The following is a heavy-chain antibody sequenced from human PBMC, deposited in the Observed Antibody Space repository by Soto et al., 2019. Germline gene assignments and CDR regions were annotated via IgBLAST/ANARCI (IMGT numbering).Heavy chain of an antibody. CDR1: GGSISSYY. V-gene: IGHV4-59*01. D-gene: IGHD2-15*01. CDR3: AGYCSGGSCYQIHFQH. J-gene: IGHJ1*01. CDR2: IYYTGST. Sequence: PSETLSLTCTVSGGSISSYYWSWIRQPPGKGLEWIAYIYYTGSTNYNPSLKSRVTISVDTSKNQFSLKLSSVTAADTAVYYCAGYCSGGSCYQIHFQHWGQGTLVTVSS.